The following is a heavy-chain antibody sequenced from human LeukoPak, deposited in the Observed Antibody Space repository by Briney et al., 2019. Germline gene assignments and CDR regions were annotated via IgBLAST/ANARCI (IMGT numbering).Heavy chain of an antibody. V-gene: IGHV1-69*13. CDR1: GGTFSSYA. D-gene: IGHD1-26*01. CDR2: IIPIFGTA. CDR3: AVHSGSYYAAFDY. J-gene: IGHJ4*02. Sequence: SVKVSCKASGGTFSSYAISWVRQAPGQGLEWMGGIIPIFGTANYAQKFQGRDTITADESTSPAYMELSSPRSEDTAVYYCAVHSGSYYAAFDYWGQGTLVTVSS.